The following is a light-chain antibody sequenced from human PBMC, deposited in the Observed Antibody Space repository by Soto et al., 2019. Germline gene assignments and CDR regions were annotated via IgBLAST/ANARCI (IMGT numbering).Light chain of an antibody. J-gene: IGKJ1*01. CDR3: QQYDSYSLRT. CDR1: QTITTS. CDR2: KAP. Sequence: DIQMTQSPSTLSAPVGDRVTITCRASQTITTSLAWYQQKPGKAPKLLIYKAPSLESGVPSRFSGSGSGTEFTLTISSLQPDDFATYYCQQYDSYSLRTFGQGTRVEI. V-gene: IGKV1-5*03.